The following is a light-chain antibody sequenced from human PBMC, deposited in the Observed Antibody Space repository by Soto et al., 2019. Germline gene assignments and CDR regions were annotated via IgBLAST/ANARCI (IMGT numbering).Light chain of an antibody. Sequence: QSDLTQPPSASGSPGQSVTISCTGTSSDVGGYNYVSWYQQHPGKAPKVMIYEVSKRPSGVPDRFSGSKSGNTASLTVSGLQAEDEADYYCSSYAGSNLVFGGGTKLTVL. CDR2: EVS. CDR3: SSYAGSNLV. CDR1: SSDVGGYNY. V-gene: IGLV2-8*01. J-gene: IGLJ2*01.